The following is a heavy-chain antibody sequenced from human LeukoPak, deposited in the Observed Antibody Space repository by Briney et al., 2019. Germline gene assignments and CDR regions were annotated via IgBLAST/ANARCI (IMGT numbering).Heavy chain of an antibody. J-gene: IGHJ4*02. V-gene: IGHV4-4*02. D-gene: IGHD4-11*01. CDR2: IHHSVGT. CDR3: ARKGPATIADY. Sequence: PSGTLSLTCAVSGGFISSGNWWGWFRQPPGKGLAWIGEIHHSVGTNYNPSLKSRVAISMDKSENQFSLDLTSGTAADTAMYYCARKGPATIADYWGRGTLVTVSS. CDR1: GGFISSGNW.